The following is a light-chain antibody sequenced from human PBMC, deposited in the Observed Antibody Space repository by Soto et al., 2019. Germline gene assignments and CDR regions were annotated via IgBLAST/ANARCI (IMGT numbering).Light chain of an antibody. J-gene: IGKJ1*01. Sequence: DIVMTQSPDSLAVSLGERATINCKSSQSVLYSSNNKNYLAWYQQKPGQPPKLLIYWASTRESGVPSRFSGSGSGTDLTLTISSLQAEDVAVYYCQQYYSTLWTFGQGTKVEIK. CDR1: QSVLYSSNNKNY. CDR3: QQYYSTLWT. V-gene: IGKV4-1*01. CDR2: WAS.